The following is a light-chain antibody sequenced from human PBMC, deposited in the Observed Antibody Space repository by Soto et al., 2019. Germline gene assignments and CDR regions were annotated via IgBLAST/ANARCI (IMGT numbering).Light chain of an antibody. CDR1: ESITNW. CDR3: QQYKSPPWT. V-gene: IGKV1-5*03. CDR2: KAS. J-gene: IGKJ1*01. Sequence: DIQMTQSPPTLSASVGDRVTISSRASESITNWLAWYQHKPGKAPKLLIYKASSLESGVPSRFSGSGSGTEFTLTISSLQPDDFATYYCQQYKSPPWTFGQGTKVEIK.